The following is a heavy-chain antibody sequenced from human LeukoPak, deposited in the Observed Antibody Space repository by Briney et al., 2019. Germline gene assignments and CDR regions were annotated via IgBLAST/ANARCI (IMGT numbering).Heavy chain of an antibody. Sequence: GGSLRLSCAASGFTFSSYEMNWVRQAPGKGLEWVSYISSSGSTIYYADSVKGRFTISRDNAKNSLYLQMNSLRAEDTAVYYCAREGLKWELPGLGFDYWGQGTLVTVSS. CDR3: AREGLKWELPGLGFDY. V-gene: IGHV3-48*03. CDR1: GFTFSSYE. CDR2: ISSSGSTI. J-gene: IGHJ4*02. D-gene: IGHD1-26*01.